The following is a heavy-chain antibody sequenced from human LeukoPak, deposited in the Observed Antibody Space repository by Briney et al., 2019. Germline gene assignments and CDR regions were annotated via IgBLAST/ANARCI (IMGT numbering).Heavy chain of an antibody. CDR1: GFTFSSFG. Sequence: QPGGSLRLSCAASGFTFSSFGMHWVRQAPGKGLEWVALISYDGSYKYFADSVKGRFTISRDNSKNTLYLQMNSLRTEDTAVYYCAKVGASFYYGMDVWGQGTTVTVSS. V-gene: IGHV3-30*18. J-gene: IGHJ6*02. D-gene: IGHD1-1*01. CDR3: AKVGASFYYGMDV. CDR2: ISYDGSYK.